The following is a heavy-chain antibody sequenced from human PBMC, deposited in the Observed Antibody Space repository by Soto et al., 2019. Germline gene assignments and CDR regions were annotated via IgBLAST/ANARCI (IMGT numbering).Heavy chain of an antibody. V-gene: IGHV3-49*03. D-gene: IGHD6-13*01. CDR2: IRSKAYGGTT. CDR3: TRDHGSSWFMPPFDY. J-gene: IGHJ4*02. CDR1: GFTFGDYA. Sequence: GGSLRLSCTASGFTFGDYAMSWFRQAPGKGLEWVGFIRSKAYGGTTEYAASVKGRFTISRDDSKSIAYLQMNSLKTEDTAVYYCTRDHGSSWFMPPFDYWGQGTLVTVSS.